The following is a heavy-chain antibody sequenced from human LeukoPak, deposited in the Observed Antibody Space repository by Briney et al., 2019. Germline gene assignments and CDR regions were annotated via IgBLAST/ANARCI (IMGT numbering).Heavy chain of an antibody. CDR2: IYYTGKT. CDR1: GDFISSGSYY. V-gene: IGHV4-39*02. J-gene: IGHJ1*01. D-gene: IGHD3-22*01. CDR3: ARRRYYDSTGYFE. Sequence: PSETLSLTCTVSGDFISSGSYYWGWIRQPPGKGLEWIGDIYYTGKTYYNPSLKSRVFISIDTSKNYFSLNLNFVTAADTAVYYCARRRYYDSTGYFEWGRGSLVTVSS.